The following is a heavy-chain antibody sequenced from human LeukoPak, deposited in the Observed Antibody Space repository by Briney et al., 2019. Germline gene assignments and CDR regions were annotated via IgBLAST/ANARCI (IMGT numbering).Heavy chain of an antibody. J-gene: IGHJ4*02. Sequence: ASVKVSCKASGYTFTSYGISWVRQAPGQGLEWMGWISGYNGNTNYAQKLQGRVSMTTDTSTSTAYMELRSLRSDDTAMYYCARAGITTVRGIIIAGNIVPKDWGQGTLVTVSS. CDR3: ARAGITTVRGIIIAGNIVPKD. V-gene: IGHV1-18*04. CDR1: GYTFTSYG. CDR2: ISGYNGNT. D-gene: IGHD3-10*01.